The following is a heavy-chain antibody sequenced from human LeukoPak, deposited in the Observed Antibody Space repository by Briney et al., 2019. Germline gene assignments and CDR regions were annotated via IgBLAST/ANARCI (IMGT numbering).Heavy chain of an antibody. CDR1: GYTFSGYY. V-gene: IGHV1-2*02. J-gene: IGHJ4*02. CDR3: ASMGDDYVWGTQGFFY. D-gene: IGHD3-16*01. Sequence: GASVKVSCKASGYTFSGYYEHWVRQAPGQGLEWMGWIKPNSGGINYAQKFQGRVIMTRDTSISTAYMELSRLRSDDTAVYYCASMGDDYVWGTQGFFYWGQGTLVIVSS. CDR2: IKPNSGGI.